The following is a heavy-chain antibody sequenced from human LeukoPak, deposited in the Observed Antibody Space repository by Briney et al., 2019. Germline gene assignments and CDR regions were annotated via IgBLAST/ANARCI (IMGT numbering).Heavy chain of an antibody. V-gene: IGHV1-18*01. CDR1: GYTFTNYG. Sequence: GASVRVSSKASGYTFTNYGISWVRQAPGQGGEWMGWISAYNGITNYAQKLQGRVTMTTDTSTSTAYMELRSLRSDDTAVYYCARESSGWPSGMDVWGQGTTVTVSS. CDR3: ARESSGWPSGMDV. J-gene: IGHJ6*02. D-gene: IGHD6-19*01. CDR2: ISAYNGIT.